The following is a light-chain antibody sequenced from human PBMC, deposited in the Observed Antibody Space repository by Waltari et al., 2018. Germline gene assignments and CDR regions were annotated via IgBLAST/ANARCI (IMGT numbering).Light chain of an antibody. V-gene: IGLV3-1*01. Sequence: SYELTQPPSVSVSPGQTATITCSGEGLGDKSVWWYQQKPGQSPVAVIYSDDKRPSGIPERFSGSNSGNTATLTIGGTQTTDEGDYYCQAWDDTTVVFGAGTKVTV. CDR2: SDD. CDR1: GLGDKS. J-gene: IGLJ2*01. CDR3: QAWDDTTVV.